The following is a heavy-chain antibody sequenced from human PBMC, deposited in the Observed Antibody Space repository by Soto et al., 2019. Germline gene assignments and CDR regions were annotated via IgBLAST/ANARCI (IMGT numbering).Heavy chain of an antibody. CDR2: IYYSGST. Sequence: SETLSLTYTVSGGSISSYYWSWIRQPPGKGLEWIGYIYYSGSTNYNPSLKSRVTISVDTSKNQFSLKLSSVTAADTAVYYCARHITIFGVVRYMDVWGKGTTVTVSS. CDR3: ARHITIFGVVRYMDV. J-gene: IGHJ6*03. CDR1: GGSISSYY. D-gene: IGHD3-3*01. V-gene: IGHV4-59*08.